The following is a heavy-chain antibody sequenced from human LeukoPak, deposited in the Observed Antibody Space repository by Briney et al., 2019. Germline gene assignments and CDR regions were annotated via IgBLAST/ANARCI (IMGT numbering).Heavy chain of an antibody. J-gene: IGHJ4*02. CDR2: IYYSGST. CDR3: ARVRGEQWLEIIDY. V-gene: IGHV4-59*01. CDR1: GGSISSYY. D-gene: IGHD6-19*01. Sequence: PSETLSLTCTVSGGSISSYYWSWIRQPPGKGLEWIGYIYYSGSTNYNPSLKSRVTISVDTSKNRFSLKLSSVTAADTAVYYCARVRGEQWLEIIDYWGQGTLVTVSS.